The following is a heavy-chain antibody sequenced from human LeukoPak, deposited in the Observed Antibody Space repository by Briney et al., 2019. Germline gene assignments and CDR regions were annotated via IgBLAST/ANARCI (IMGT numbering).Heavy chain of an antibody. D-gene: IGHD1-26*01. CDR1: GFTFSSYA. J-gene: IGHJ5*02. CDR2: ISGSGGST. Sequence: GGSLRLSCAASGFTFSSYAMSWVRQPPGKGLEWVSAISGSGGSTYYADSVKGRFTISRDNSKNTLYLQMNSLRAEDTAVYYCARDLESGSSGWFDPWGQGTLVTVSS. V-gene: IGHV3-23*01. CDR3: ARDLESGSSGWFDP.